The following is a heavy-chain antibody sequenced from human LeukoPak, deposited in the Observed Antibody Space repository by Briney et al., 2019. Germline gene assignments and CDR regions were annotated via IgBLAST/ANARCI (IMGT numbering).Heavy chain of an antibody. Sequence: GGSLRLSCAASGFTFSSYGMHWVRQAPGKGLEWVAVISYDGSNKYYADSVKGRFTISRDNSKNALYLQMNSLRTEDTAVYYCARTVAAAGPMDYWGQGTLVTVSS. V-gene: IGHV3-30*03. CDR2: ISYDGSNK. CDR3: ARTVAAAGPMDY. J-gene: IGHJ4*02. D-gene: IGHD6-13*01. CDR1: GFTFSSYG.